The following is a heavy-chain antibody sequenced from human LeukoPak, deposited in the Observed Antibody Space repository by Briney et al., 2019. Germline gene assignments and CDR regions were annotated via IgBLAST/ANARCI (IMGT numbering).Heavy chain of an antibody. CDR1: GFTFSSYA. D-gene: IGHD6-13*01. Sequence: PGGSLRLSCAASGFTFSSYAMSWVRQAPGNGLEWVSAISGSGGSTYYADSVKCRSTISRDNSKNTLYLQMNSLRAGDTAVYYCANVQQLVPENYWGQGTLVTVSS. CDR2: ISGSGGST. CDR3: ANVQQLVPENY. J-gene: IGHJ4*02. V-gene: IGHV3-23*01.